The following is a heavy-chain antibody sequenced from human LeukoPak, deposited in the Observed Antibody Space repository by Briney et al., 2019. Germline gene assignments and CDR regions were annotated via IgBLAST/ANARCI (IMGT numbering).Heavy chain of an antibody. J-gene: IGHJ4*02. CDR2: IYSGGST. V-gene: IGHV3-53*01. CDR3: ARTIYSGSFIANY. D-gene: IGHD1-26*01. Sequence: GGSLRLSCAASGFTVSSNYMSWVRQAPGKRLEWVSVIYSGGSTYYADSVKGRFTISRDNSKNTLYLQMNSLRAEDAAVYYCARTIYSGSFIANYWGQGTLVTVSS. CDR1: GFTVSSNY.